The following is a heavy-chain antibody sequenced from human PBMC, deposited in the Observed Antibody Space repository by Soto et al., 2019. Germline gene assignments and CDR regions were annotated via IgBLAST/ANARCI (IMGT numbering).Heavy chain of an antibody. CDR3: ASRGYGSRWPNVYMDV. V-gene: IGHV3-64*01. Sequence: EAQLVESGGGLVQPGGSLRLSCAASGFTFSNYEMHWVRQAPGKGLEYVSGISNNGAHTDYAKSVKGRFTISRDNSENTLYLQMRSLRAEDMALYYCASRGYGSRWPNVYMDVWGKGTTVTVSS. D-gene: IGHD6-13*01. CDR2: ISNNGAHT. J-gene: IGHJ6*03. CDR1: GFTFSNYE.